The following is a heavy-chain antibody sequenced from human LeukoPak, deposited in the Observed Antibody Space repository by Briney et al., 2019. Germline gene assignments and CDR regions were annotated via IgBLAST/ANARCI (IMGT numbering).Heavy chain of an antibody. V-gene: IGHV3-30*02. D-gene: IGHD3-22*01. CDR2: IRYDGSNK. CDR1: GFTFSSYG. J-gene: IGHJ4*02. Sequence: GGSLRLSCAASGFTFSSYGMHWVRQAPGKGLEWVAFIRYDGSNKYYADSVKGRFTISRDNSKNTLYLQMNSLRAEDTAVYYCAKDAAYYYDSRHYYFDYWGQGTLSPSPQ. CDR3: AKDAAYYYDSRHYYFDY.